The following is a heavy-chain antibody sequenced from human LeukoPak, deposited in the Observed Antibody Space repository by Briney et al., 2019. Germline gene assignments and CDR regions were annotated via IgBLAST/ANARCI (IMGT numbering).Heavy chain of an antibody. J-gene: IGHJ3*02. D-gene: IGHD3-10*01. Sequence: ASVKVSCKASGGTFSSYAISWVRQAPGQGLEWMGRIIPIFGTANYAQKLQGRVTITTDGSTSTAYMELSSLRSEDTAMYYCATLSPSYGSGSLADAFDIWGQGTMVTVSS. CDR2: IIPIFGTA. V-gene: IGHV1-69*05. CDR1: GGTFSSYA. CDR3: ATLSPSYGSGSLADAFDI.